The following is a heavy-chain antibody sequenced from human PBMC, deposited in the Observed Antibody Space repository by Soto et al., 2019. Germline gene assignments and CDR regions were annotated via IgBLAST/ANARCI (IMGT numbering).Heavy chain of an antibody. Sequence: GGSLRLSCAASVFTFSSHAMSLVRQAPGKGLEWVSTISSGGDNTYSADSVKGRFTISRDNSKNTLYLQMNSLRAEDTAVYYCAKDFDSYSSGRYGMDVWGQGTTVTVSS. CDR3: AKDFDSYSSGRYGMDV. D-gene: IGHD6-19*01. CDR1: VFTFSSHA. J-gene: IGHJ6*02. V-gene: IGHV3-23*01. CDR2: ISSGGDNT.